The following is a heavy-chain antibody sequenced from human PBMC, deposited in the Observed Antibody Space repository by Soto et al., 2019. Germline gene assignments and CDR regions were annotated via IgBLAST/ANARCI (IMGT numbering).Heavy chain of an antibody. D-gene: IGHD5-18*01. CDR1: GFTFSDYT. Sequence: PGGSLRLSCAASGFTFSDYTVNWVRQAPGKGLESVSDVSGSGGSTYYADSVKGRFTISRDNSKNTLYLQMNSLRAEDTAVYYCAKDLRGLWPYYFDYWGQGTLVTVSS. CDR3: AKDLRGLWPYYFDY. CDR2: VSGSGGST. J-gene: IGHJ4*02. V-gene: IGHV3-23*01.